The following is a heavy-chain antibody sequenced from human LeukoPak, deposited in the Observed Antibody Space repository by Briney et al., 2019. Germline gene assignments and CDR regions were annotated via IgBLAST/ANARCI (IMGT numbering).Heavy chain of an antibody. CDR3: ARRPTRTDKYSGSSPPIDY. Sequence: SETLSLTCAVYGGSFSGYYWSWIRQPPGKGLEWIGEINHSGSTNYNPSLKSRVTISVDTSKNQFSLKLSSVTAADTAVYYCARRPTRTDKYSGSSPPIDYWGQGTLATVSS. CDR1: GGSFSGYY. CDR2: INHSGST. D-gene: IGHD1-26*01. J-gene: IGHJ4*02. V-gene: IGHV4-34*01.